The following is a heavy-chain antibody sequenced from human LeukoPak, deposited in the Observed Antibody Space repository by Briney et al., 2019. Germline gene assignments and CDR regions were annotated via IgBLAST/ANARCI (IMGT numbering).Heavy chain of an antibody. D-gene: IGHD3-10*01. CDR3: ARDGGSGSYPNWFDP. CDR1: GGTFSRYA. CDR2: IIPIFGTA. Sequence: ASVKVSCKASGGTFSRYAISWVRQAPGQGLEWMGGIIPIFGTANYEQKFQGRVTITADESTSTAYMERSSLRSEDTAVYYCARDGGSGSYPNWFDPWGQGTLVTVSS. V-gene: IGHV1-69*13. J-gene: IGHJ5*02.